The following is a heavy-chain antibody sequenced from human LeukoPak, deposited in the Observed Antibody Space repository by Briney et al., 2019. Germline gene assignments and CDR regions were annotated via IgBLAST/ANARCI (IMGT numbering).Heavy chain of an antibody. D-gene: IGHD3-10*01. CDR1: GGTFSSYA. J-gene: IGHJ6*02. CDR2: IIPIFGTA. V-gene: IGHV1-69*06. CDR3: ATAGYGSGSPPYYYYYGMDV. Sequence: ASVKVSCKASGGTFSSYAISWVRQAPGQGLEWMGGIIPIFGTANYAQKFQGRVTMTEDTSTDTAYMELSSLRSEDTAVYYCATAGYGSGSPPYYYYYGMDVWGQGTTVTVSS.